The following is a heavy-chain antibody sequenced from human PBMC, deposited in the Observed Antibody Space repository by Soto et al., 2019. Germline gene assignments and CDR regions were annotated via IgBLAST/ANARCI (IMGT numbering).Heavy chain of an antibody. D-gene: IGHD1-26*01. CDR2: IWYDGSNK. CDR1: GFTFSSYG. Sequence: GGSLRLSCAASGFTFSSYGMHWVRQAPGKGLEWVAVIWYDGSNKYYADSVKGRFTISRDNSKNTLYLQMNSLRAEDTAVYYCARDDPYGEPRNYGMDVWGQGTTVTVSS. V-gene: IGHV3-33*01. J-gene: IGHJ6*02. CDR3: ARDDPYGEPRNYGMDV.